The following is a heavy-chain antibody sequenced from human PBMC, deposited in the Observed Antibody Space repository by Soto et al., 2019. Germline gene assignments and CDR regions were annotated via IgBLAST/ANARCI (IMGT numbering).Heavy chain of an antibody. CDR3: TRDTTTVTTSFYYYYYGMDV. Sequence: QVQLVESGGGVVQPGRSLRLSCAASGFTFSSYGMHWVRQAPGKGLEWVAVIWYDGSNKYYADSVKGRFNISRDNSKNTXYXXMNSLRAEDTAVYYCTRDTTTVTTSFYYYYYGMDVWGQGTTVTVSS. J-gene: IGHJ6*02. CDR2: IWYDGSNK. V-gene: IGHV3-33*01. CDR1: GFTFSSYG. D-gene: IGHD4-17*01.